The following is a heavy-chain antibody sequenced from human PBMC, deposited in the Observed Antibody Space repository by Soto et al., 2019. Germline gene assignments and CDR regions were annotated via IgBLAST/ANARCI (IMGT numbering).Heavy chain of an antibody. D-gene: IGHD6-6*01. CDR3: SRAEYVTSSPIG. J-gene: IGHJ4*02. CDR1: GFTFSGSA. Sequence: EVQLVESGGGLVQPGGSLKLSCAASGFTFSGSAIHWVRQASGKGLEWVARIRTKSNGYATTYAASVKGRFTISRDDSKNMAYLQMNGLKTEDTAMYYCSRAEYVTSSPIGWGQGTLVTVSS. V-gene: IGHV3-73*02. CDR2: IRTKSNGYAT.